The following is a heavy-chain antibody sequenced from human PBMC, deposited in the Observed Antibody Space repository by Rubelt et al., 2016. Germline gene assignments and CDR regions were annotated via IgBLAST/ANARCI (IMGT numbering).Heavy chain of an antibody. J-gene: IGHJ4*02. Sequence: VQSGAEVKKPGASVKVSCKASGYTFTGYYMHWVRQAPGQGLEWMGWINPNSGGTNYAQKFQGRVTMTRDTSITTACMGLSRLRSDDTAVYYWARGYGSGSYTEYWGQGTLVTVSS. CDR1: GYTFTGYY. V-gene: IGHV1-2*02. D-gene: IGHD3-10*01. CDR3: ARGYGSGSYTEY. CDR2: INPNSGGT.